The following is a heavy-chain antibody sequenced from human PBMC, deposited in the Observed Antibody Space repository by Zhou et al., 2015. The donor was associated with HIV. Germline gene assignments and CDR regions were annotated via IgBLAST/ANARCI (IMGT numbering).Heavy chain of an antibody. CDR1: GGTFSSYA. J-gene: IGHJ3*02. CDR2: IIPIFGTA. Sequence: QVQLVQSGAEVKKPGSSVKVSCKASGGTFSSYAISWVRQAPGQGLEWMGGIIPIFGTANYAQKFQGRVTITADESTSTAYMELSSLRSEDTAVYYCARVITSYDYVWGSYRSPGEDDAFDIWGQGTMVTVSS. CDR3: ARVITSYDYVWGSYRSPGEDDAFDI. D-gene: IGHD3-16*02. V-gene: IGHV1-69*01.